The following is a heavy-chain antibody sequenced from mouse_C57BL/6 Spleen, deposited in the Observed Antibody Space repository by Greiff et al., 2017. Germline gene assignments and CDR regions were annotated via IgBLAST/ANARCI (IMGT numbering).Heavy chain of an antibody. CDR1: GFTFSSYA. J-gene: IGHJ4*01. Sequence: EVQLVESGGGLVKPGGSLKLSCAASGFTFSSYAMSWVRQTPEKRLEWVATISDGGSYTYYPDNVKGRFTISRDNAKNNLYLQMSHLKSEDTAMYDCARDGNSGGDYALDYWGQGTSVTVSS. V-gene: IGHV5-4*01. CDR2: ISDGGSYT. CDR3: ARDGNSGGDYALDY. D-gene: IGHD2-1*01.